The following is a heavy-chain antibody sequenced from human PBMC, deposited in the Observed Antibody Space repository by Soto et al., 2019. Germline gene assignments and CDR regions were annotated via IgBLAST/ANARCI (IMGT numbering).Heavy chain of an antibody. CDR2: ISSSSSYI. J-gene: IGHJ6*03. D-gene: IGHD2-2*01. CDR3: ARDVRFFCSSTSCHSNYYYYMDV. Sequence: AGGSLRISCAASGFTFRSYSMNWVRQAPGKGLEGVSSISSSSSYIYYADSVKGRFTISRDNAKNSLYLQMNSLRAEDTAVYYCARDVRFFCSSTSCHSNYYYYMDVWGKGTTVTVS. CDR1: GFTFRSYS. V-gene: IGHV3-21*01.